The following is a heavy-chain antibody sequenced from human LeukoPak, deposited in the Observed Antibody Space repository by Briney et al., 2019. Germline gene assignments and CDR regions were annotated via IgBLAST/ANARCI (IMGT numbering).Heavy chain of an antibody. Sequence: GGSLRLSCAASGFTFSTYWMSWVRQAPGKGLEWVAFIRYDGSNKYYADSVKGRFTISRDNSKNTLYLQMNSLRAEDTAVYYCAKCPLWFGELLLYYFDYWGQGTLVTVSS. CDR3: AKCPLWFGELLLYYFDY. CDR1: GFTFSTYW. J-gene: IGHJ4*02. CDR2: IRYDGSNK. V-gene: IGHV3-30*02. D-gene: IGHD3-10*01.